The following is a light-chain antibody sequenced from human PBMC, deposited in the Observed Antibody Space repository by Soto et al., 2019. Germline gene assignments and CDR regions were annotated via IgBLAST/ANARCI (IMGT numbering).Light chain of an antibody. CDR1: QTITSTY. Sequence: EIVLTQSPGTLSLSPGEGATLSCRASQTITSTYFAWYQQKPGQAPRLLIYAASSRATGIPDRFSGSGSGTDFTLTISSLEPEDFAVYYCQQYGGSPPFTFGPGTKVDIK. CDR3: QQYGGSPPFT. J-gene: IGKJ3*01. CDR2: AAS. V-gene: IGKV3-20*01.